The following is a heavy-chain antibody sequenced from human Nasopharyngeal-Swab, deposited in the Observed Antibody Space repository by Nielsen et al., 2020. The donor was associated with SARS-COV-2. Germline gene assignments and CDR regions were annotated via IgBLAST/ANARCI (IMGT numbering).Heavy chain of an antibody. CDR3: ARQGFVLYFDY. D-gene: IGHD2-8*01. CDR2: IYSGGGT. J-gene: IGHJ4*02. CDR1: GFTVSSNY. V-gene: IGHV3-66*02. Sequence: GEPLKISCAASGFTVSSNYMSWVRQAPGKGLEWVSVIYSGGGTYYADSVKGRFTISRDNSKNTLYLQMNSLRAEDTAVYYCARQGFVLYFDYWGQGTLVTVSS.